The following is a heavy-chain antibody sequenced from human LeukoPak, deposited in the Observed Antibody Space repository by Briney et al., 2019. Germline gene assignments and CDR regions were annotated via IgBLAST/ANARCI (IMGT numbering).Heavy chain of an antibody. CDR3: AREGYCSGGSCDRYDY. Sequence: GGSLRLSCAASGFTFSSYSMNWVRQAPGKGLEWVSYICSSSSTIYYADSVKGRFTISRDNAKNSLYLQMNSLRAEDTAVYYCAREGYCSGGSCDRYDYWGQGTLVTVSS. J-gene: IGHJ4*02. V-gene: IGHV3-48*01. CDR1: GFTFSSYS. CDR2: ICSSSSTI. D-gene: IGHD2-15*01.